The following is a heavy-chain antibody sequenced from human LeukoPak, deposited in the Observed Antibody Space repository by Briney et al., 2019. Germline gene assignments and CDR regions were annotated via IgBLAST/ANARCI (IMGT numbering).Heavy chain of an antibody. CDR2: ISSSSSYI. J-gene: IGHJ4*02. Sequence: GGSLRLSCVDSGFTFSTYSMNWVRQAPGKGLEWVSSISSSSSYIYYGDSVKGRFTISRDNAKNSLYLQMNSLRAEDTAVYYCARDDILTGYPTPFDYWGQGTLVTVSS. V-gene: IGHV3-21*01. CDR3: ARDDILTGYPTPFDY. CDR1: GFTFSTYS. D-gene: IGHD3-9*01.